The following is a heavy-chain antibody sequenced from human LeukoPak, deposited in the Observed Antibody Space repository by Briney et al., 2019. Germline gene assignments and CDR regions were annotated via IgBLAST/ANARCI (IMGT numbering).Heavy chain of an antibody. V-gene: IGHV1-46*01. CDR1: GFTLTSYY. CDR3: ARDRPLYGGEPHNYFDY. J-gene: IGHJ4*02. CDR2: MNPSGGIT. D-gene: IGHD4-23*01. Sequence: ASVKVSCTVSGFTLTSYYMHWGRQAPGQGLEWMGRMNPSGGITSYAQTPQARVTMTRDPSASTVHMELSSLRSEDTAVYYCARDRPLYGGEPHNYFDYWGQGTLVTVSS.